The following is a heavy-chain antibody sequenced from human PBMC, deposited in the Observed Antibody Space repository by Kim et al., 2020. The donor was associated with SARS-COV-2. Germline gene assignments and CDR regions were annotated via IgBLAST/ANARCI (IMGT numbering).Heavy chain of an antibody. Sequence: GGSLRLSCAASGFTFSSYSMNWVRQAPGKGLEWVSYISSSSSTIYYADSVKGRFTISRDNAKNSLYLQMNSLRAEDTAVYYCARDLQLRIAAAGIYLDYWGQGTLVTVSS. CDR1: GFTFSSYS. D-gene: IGHD6-13*01. CDR2: ISSSSSTI. V-gene: IGHV3-48*04. J-gene: IGHJ4*02. CDR3: ARDLQLRIAAAGIYLDY.